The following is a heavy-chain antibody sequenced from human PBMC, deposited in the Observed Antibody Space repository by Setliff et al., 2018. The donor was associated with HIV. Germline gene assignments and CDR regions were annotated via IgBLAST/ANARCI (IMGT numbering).Heavy chain of an antibody. Sequence: PSETLSLTCSVSGGSFSGYYWSWIRQPPGKGLEWIGYIYIYNSGSTNYNPSLTSRVTISVDTSRNQFSLKLTSVTAADTAVYYCARVRSYGSAYDAFDVWGPGTMVTVSS. CDR1: GGSFSGYY. CDR2: IYIYNSGST. CDR3: ARVRSYGSAYDAFDV. V-gene: IGHV4-59*08. D-gene: IGHD3-10*01. J-gene: IGHJ3*01.